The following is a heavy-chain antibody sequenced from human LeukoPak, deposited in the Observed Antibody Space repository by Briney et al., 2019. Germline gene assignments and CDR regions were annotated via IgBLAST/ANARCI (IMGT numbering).Heavy chain of an antibody. CDR2: IIPIFGTA. Sequence: GSSVKVSCKASGGTFSSYAISWVRQAPGQGLEWMGGIIPIFGTANYAQKFQGRVTITTDESTSTAYMELSSLRSEDTAVYYCARVKENYHAHYFDYWGQGTLVTVSS. D-gene: IGHD1-7*01. J-gene: IGHJ4*02. CDR3: ARVKENYHAHYFDY. CDR1: GGTFSSYA. V-gene: IGHV1-69*05.